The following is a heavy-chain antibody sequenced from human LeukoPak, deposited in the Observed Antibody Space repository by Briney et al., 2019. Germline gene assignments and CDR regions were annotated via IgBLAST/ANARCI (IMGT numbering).Heavy chain of an antibody. V-gene: IGHV4-38-2*02. CDR1: GYSISSGYY. Sequence: SETLSLTCTVSGYSISSGYYWGWIRQPPGKGLEWIGSIYHSGSTYYNPSLKSRVTISVDTSKNQFSLKLSSVTAADTAVYYCARPGGVSPWDYWGQGTLVTVSS. CDR3: ARPGGVSPWDY. CDR2: IYHSGST. J-gene: IGHJ4*02. D-gene: IGHD6-13*01.